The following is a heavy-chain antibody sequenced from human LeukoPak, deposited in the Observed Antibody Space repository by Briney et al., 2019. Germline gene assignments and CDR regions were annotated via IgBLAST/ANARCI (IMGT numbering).Heavy chain of an antibody. Sequence: GGSLRLSCAASGFTVSSNYMSWVRQAPGKGLEWVSAISGSGGSTYYADSVKGRFTISRDNSKNTLYLQMNSLRAEDTAVYYCAKGGSDIVVVPAALYYYYYYMDVWGKGTTVTVSS. CDR2: ISGSGGST. J-gene: IGHJ6*03. V-gene: IGHV3-23*01. CDR1: GFTVSSNY. CDR3: AKGGSDIVVVPAALYYYYYYMDV. D-gene: IGHD2-2*01.